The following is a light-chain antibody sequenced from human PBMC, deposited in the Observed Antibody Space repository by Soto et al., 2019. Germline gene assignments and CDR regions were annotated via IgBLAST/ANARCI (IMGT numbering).Light chain of an antibody. CDR3: QQYYDWYT. J-gene: IGKJ2*01. Sequence: EIVMTQSPATLSVSPGERATLSCRASQSISSNLAWYQQQPGQAPRLLIYGASTRATGIPARFSGSGSGTEFTLTIRSLQSGDFAVYYCQQYYDWYTFGQGTKLENK. CDR1: QSISSN. CDR2: GAS. V-gene: IGKV3-15*01.